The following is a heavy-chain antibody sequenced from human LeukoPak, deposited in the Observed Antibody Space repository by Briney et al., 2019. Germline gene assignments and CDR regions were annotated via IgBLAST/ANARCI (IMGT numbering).Heavy chain of an antibody. J-gene: IGHJ4*02. CDR1: GFYFRDHW. CDR2: IKTDGSET. V-gene: IGHV3-7*03. D-gene: IGHD6-19*01. Sequence: PGGSLRLSCAASGFYFRDHWMDWVRQAPGKGLEWVGHIKTDGSETYYLDSLKGRISISRDNTNNALYLQMNSLRVEDTAVYYCVKNDGWFHLAQWGQATLVTVSS. CDR3: VKNDGWFHLAQ.